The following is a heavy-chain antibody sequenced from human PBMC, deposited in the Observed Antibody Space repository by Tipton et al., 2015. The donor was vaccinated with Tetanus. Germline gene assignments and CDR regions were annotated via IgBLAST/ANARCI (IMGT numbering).Heavy chain of an antibody. J-gene: IGHJ3*02. CDR1: GFSFSSYS. CDR3: AKVGNYGVNVDAFDI. V-gene: IGHV3-21*01. Sequence: SLRLSCEASGFSFSSYSMNWVRQAPGKGLDWVSSISSGGNYIYYADSVKGRFTIFRDGNSLYLQMNSLRAEDTALYYCAKVGNYGVNVDAFDIWGQGTMVTVSS. D-gene: IGHD4-23*01. CDR2: ISSGGNYI.